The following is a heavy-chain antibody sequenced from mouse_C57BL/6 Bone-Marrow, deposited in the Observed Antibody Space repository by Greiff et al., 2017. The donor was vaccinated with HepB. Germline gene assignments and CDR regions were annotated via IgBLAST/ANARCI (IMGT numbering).Heavy chain of an antibody. J-gene: IGHJ4*01. Sequence: VQLQQPGAELVKPGASVKLSCKASGYTFTSYWMHWVKQRPGRGLEWIGRIDPNSGGTKYNEKFKSKATLTVDKPSSTADMQRSSLTSEDSAVYYCARGRLRRYYAMDYWGQGTSVTVSS. CDR3: ARGRLRRYYAMDY. D-gene: IGHD2-4*01. V-gene: IGHV1-72*01. CDR1: GYTFTSYW. CDR2: IDPNSGGT.